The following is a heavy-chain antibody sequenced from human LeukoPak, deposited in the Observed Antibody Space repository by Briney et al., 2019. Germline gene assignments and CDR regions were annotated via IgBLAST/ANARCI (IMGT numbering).Heavy chain of an antibody. V-gene: IGHV3-53*01. D-gene: IGHD2-15*01. CDR3: ARGVVVAATRPYGMDV. Sequence: GGSLRLSCAASGLTVSSNYMSWVRQAPGKGLEWVSVIYSGGSTYYADSVKGRFTISRDNSKNTLYLQMNSLRAEDTAVYYCARGVVVAATRPYGMDVWGQGTTVTVSS. J-gene: IGHJ6*02. CDR1: GLTVSSNY. CDR2: IYSGGST.